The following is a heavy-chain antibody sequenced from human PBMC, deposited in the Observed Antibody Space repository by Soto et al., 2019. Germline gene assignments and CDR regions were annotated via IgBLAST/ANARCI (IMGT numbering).Heavy chain of an antibody. Sequence: QVQLVQSGAEVKKPGSSVQVSCKASGDTFRTYAISWVRQAPGQGLEWMGGIIPILDTANHAQKFQGRVTITADEPTSTAYMELSSLRSEDTAVYYCARDGLVSSSGYYPRYWGQGTLVTVSS. D-gene: IGHD3-22*01. CDR1: GDTFRTYA. CDR3: ARDGLVSSSGYYPRY. J-gene: IGHJ4*02. V-gene: IGHV1-69*12. CDR2: IIPILDTA.